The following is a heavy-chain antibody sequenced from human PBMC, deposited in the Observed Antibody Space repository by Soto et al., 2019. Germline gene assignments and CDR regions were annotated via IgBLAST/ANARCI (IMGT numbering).Heavy chain of an antibody. CDR3: ASLTSLAYCGGDCSPYYYYGMDV. CDR2: IYYSGST. CDR1: GGSISSGGYY. V-gene: IGHV4-31*03. J-gene: IGHJ6*02. D-gene: IGHD2-21*02. Sequence: SETLSLTCTVSGGSISSGGYYWSWIRQHPGKGLEWIGYIYYSGSTYYNPSLKSRVTISVDTSKNQFSLKLSSVTAADTAVYYCASLTSLAYCGGDCSPYYYYGMDVWGQGTTVTVSS.